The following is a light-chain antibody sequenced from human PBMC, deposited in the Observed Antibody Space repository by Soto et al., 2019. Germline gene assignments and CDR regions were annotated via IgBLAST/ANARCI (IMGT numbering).Light chain of an antibody. V-gene: IGLV7-43*01. CDR3: LLHYPGARI. J-gene: IGLJ2*01. CDR1: TGAVTSGHY. CDR2: STN. Sequence: QAVVTQEPSLTVSPGGTVTLTCASSTGAVTSGHYPSWLQQKPGQAPRSLIYSTNNQHSWTPARFSCSLVGGKAALTLSGVQPEDEADYYCLLHYPGARIFGGGTKLTVL.